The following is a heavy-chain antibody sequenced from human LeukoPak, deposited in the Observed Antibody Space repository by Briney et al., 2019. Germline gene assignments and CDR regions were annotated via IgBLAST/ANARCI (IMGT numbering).Heavy chain of an antibody. Sequence: ASVKVSRKASGYTFTGYYMHWVRQAPGQGLEWMGWINPNTGGTNYAQKFQGRVTMTRDTSISTAYMELSRLRSDDTAVYYCARDLGGTMVRGVIANYGMDVWGKGTTVTVSS. D-gene: IGHD3-10*01. CDR2: INPNTGGT. CDR1: GYTFTGYY. J-gene: IGHJ6*04. CDR3: ARDLGGTMVRGVIANYGMDV. V-gene: IGHV1-2*02.